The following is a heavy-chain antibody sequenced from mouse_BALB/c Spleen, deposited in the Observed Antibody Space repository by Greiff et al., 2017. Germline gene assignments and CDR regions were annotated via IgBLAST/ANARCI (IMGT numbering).Heavy chain of an antibody. V-gene: IGHV14-3*02. D-gene: IGHD1-1*01. J-gene: IGHJ3*01. Sequence: VQLKQSGAELVKPGASVKLSCTASGFNIKDTYMHWVKQRPEQGLEWIGRIDPANGNTKYDPKFQGKATITADTSSNTAYLQLSSLTSEDTAVYYWASHYYGSSYVSAYWGQGTLVTVSA. CDR2: IDPANGNT. CDR1: GFNIKDTY. CDR3: ASHYYGSSYVSAY.